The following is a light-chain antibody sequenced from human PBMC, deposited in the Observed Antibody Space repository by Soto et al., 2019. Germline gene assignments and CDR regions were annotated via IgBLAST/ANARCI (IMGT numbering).Light chain of an antibody. J-gene: IGKJ2*01. CDR1: QSVSSN. CDR2: GAS. CDR3: QQYNNWPRT. Sequence: EIVMTQSPATLSVSPGERATLSCRASQSVSSNLAWYQQKPGQAPRVLIYGASTWATGIPARFSGSGSGTEFTLTISSLQSEDFAVYYCQQYNNWPRTFGQGTKLEI. V-gene: IGKV3-15*01.